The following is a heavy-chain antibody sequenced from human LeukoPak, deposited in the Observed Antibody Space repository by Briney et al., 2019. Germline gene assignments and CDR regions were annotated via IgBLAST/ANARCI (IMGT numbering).Heavy chain of an antibody. Sequence: PGGSLRLSCVASGFTFSSYAMNWVRQAPGKGLEWVSSISSSSSYIYYADSVKGRFTISRDNAKNSLYLQMNSLRAEDTAVYYCARDRYDPPYTGGYFDYWGQGTLVTVSS. D-gene: IGHD3-16*01. V-gene: IGHV3-21*01. CDR3: ARDRYDPPYTGGYFDY. CDR1: GFTFSSYA. J-gene: IGHJ4*02. CDR2: ISSSSSYI.